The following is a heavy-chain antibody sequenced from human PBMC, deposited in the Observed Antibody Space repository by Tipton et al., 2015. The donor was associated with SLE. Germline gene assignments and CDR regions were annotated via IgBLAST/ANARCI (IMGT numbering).Heavy chain of an antibody. Sequence: LRLSCAVYGGSFSGYYWSWIRQPPGKGLEWIGYIYYSGSTYYNPSLKSRVTTSVDTSKNQFSLKLSSVTAADTAVYYCARDRGPYYYDSSGYYNAFDIWGQGTMVTVSS. CDR3: ARDRGPYYYDSSGYYNAFDI. CDR1: GGSFSGYY. CDR2: IYYSGST. V-gene: IGHV4-34*09. J-gene: IGHJ3*02. D-gene: IGHD3-22*01.